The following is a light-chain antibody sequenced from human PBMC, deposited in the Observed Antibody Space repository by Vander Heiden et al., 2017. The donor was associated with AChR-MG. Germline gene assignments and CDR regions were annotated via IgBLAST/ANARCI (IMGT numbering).Light chain of an antibody. V-gene: IGLV1-51*01. CDR1: SSNMGNNY. CDR2: DKN. Sequence: QSVLTQPPSVSAAPGQKVTISCHGSSSNMGNNYVSWYQQLPGTAPKLLIYDKNKRHSGIPDRFSGSKSGTSATLGITGRQTGDEADYYCGTWDSSLSAGVFGGGTKLTVL. CDR3: GTWDSSLSAGV. J-gene: IGLJ3*02.